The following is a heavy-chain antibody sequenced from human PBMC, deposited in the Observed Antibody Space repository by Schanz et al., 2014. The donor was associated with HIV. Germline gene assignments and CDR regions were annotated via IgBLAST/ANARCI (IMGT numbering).Heavy chain of an antibody. Sequence: EAQLVESGGGLVQPGGSLRLSCAVSGFTFSSYSMNWVRQAPGKGLEWVSYISSSSTTIYYADSVKGRFTISRDNAKNSLYLQMNSLRDEDTAVYYCARGATTYSSGYYYPDYWGQGTLVTVSS. CDR1: GFTFSSYS. CDR2: ISSSSTTI. J-gene: IGHJ4*02. CDR3: ARGATTYSSGYYYPDY. V-gene: IGHV3-48*02. D-gene: IGHD3-22*01.